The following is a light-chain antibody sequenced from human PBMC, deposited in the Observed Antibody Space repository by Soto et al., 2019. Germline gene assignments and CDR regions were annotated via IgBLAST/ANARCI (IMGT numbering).Light chain of an antibody. CDR2: KAS. CDR1: QSVDTW. J-gene: IGKJ1*01. V-gene: IGKV1-5*03. CDR3: QHYNDYSRM. Sequence: DIQMTQSPSTLSASIGDRVTITCRASQSVDTWLAWYQQKPGKAPKLLIYKASSLQTGVPSRFSGSGSGTEFNLTISSLQPDDFATYYCQHYNDYSRMFGQGTKVEIK.